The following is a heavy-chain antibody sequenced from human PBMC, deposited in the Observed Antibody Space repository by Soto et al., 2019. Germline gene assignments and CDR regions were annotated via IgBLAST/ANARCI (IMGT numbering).Heavy chain of an antibody. CDR1: GFTFSSYG. V-gene: IGHV3-33*01. CDR2: IWYDGNTY. CDR3: ARGGGQYYYYMDV. Sequence: QVQLVESGGGVVQPGRSLRLSCAASGFTFSSYGMHWVRQAPGKGLEWVAVIWYDGNTYYYTDSVKGRFTISRDNSKNTLYLEMNSLRVEDTAIYYCARGGGQYYYYMDVSGKGTTVTVSS. D-gene: IGHD3-3*01. J-gene: IGHJ6*03.